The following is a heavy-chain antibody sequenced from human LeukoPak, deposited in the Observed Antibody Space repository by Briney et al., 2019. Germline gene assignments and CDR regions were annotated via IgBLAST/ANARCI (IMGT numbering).Heavy chain of an antibody. CDR1: GFTFSSYS. V-gene: IGHV3-48*04. J-gene: IGHJ5*02. Sequence: GGSLRLSCAASGFTFSSYSMNWVRQAPGKGLEWVSYISSSSSTIYYADSVKGRFTISRDNAKNSLYLQMNSLRAEDTAVYYCARLYYSNYVDWFDPWGQGTLVTVSS. CDR2: ISSSSSTI. D-gene: IGHD4-11*01. CDR3: ARLYYSNYVDWFDP.